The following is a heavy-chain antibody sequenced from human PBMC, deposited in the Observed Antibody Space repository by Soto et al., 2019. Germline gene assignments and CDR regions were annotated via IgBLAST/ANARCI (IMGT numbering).Heavy chain of an antibody. CDR1: GGSISRSSYY. D-gene: IGHD6-6*01. Sequence: PSETLSLTCTVSGGSISRSSYYWVWIRQPPGKGLEWIGSIYYSGSTYYNPSLKSRVTISVDTSKNQFSLKLSSVTAADTAVYYCARGGGEIAARTVGFDYWGQGTLVTVSS. CDR3: ARGGGEIAARTVGFDY. CDR2: IYYSGST. V-gene: IGHV4-39*01. J-gene: IGHJ4*02.